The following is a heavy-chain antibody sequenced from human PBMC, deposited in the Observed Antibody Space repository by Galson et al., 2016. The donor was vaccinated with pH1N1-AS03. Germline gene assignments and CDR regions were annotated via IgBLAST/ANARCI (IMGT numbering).Heavy chain of an antibody. D-gene: IGHD5-24*01. CDR3: ARASRWLQIGFDY. J-gene: IGHJ4*02. Sequence: PRLSCAASGFPFSTYAMHWVRQAPGKGLEWVAVISNDGRNKIYADSVKGRLTISRDSSKNILYLEMNSLRAEDTAVYYCARASRWLQIGFDYWGQGTLVTVSS. CDR2: ISNDGRNK. V-gene: IGHV3-30-3*01. CDR1: GFPFSTYA.